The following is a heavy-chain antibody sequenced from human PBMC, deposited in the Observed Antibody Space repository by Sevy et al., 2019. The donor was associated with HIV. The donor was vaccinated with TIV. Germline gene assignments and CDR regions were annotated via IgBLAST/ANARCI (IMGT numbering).Heavy chain of an antibody. CDR3: ARGLVGVQLWVAVDY. CDR1: GFTFSTYG. CDR2: VSNDGNNE. J-gene: IGHJ4*02. Sequence: GGSLRLSCAASGFTFSTYGMYWVRQAPGKGLEWVAVVSNDGNNEYYADSVNGRFTISRDNSRNTLSLQMNSLRAEDTAIYYSARGLVGVQLWVAVDYWGQGTLVTVSS. D-gene: IGHD1-1*01. V-gene: IGHV3-30*03.